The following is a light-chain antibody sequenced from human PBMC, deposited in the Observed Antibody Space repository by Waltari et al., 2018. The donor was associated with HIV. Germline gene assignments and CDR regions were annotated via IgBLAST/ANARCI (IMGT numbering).Light chain of an antibody. Sequence: DIKMTQPPPSLPASVGDRVTTTCQASQDISNYLNWYQQKPGKAPKVLIYDASTLETGVPSRFSGSGSGTDFTFTITSLQPEDFATYYCQQHDNFPLTFGGGTKVDIK. CDR2: DAS. J-gene: IGKJ4*01. V-gene: IGKV1-33*01. CDR1: QDISNY. CDR3: QQHDNFPLT.